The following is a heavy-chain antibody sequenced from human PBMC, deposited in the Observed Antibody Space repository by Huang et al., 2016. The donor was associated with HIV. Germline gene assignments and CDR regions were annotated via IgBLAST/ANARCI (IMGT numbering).Heavy chain of an antibody. CDR2: ISWDDDK. CDR1: GFSLNTGEVG. D-gene: IGHD3-22*01. Sequence: QITLKESGPTLVKPTQTLPLTCSFSGFSLNTGEVGVGWIRQPPGKALEWLALISWDDDKRYSPSLKSRLTITKDTSKNQVVLTMTNMDPVDTATYYCAHGAYDTSGYCFRLRFDYWGRGTLVTVSS. J-gene: IGHJ4*02. CDR3: AHGAYDTSGYCFRLRFDY. V-gene: IGHV2-5*02.